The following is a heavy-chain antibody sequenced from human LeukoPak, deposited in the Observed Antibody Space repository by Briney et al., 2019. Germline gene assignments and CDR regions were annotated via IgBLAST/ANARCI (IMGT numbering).Heavy chain of an antibody. CDR3: ARIKKGYDSSDYYHSANWFDP. V-gene: IGHV4-59*01. CDR2: IYYSGST. Sequence: SETLSLTCTVSGGSISSYYWSWIRQPPGKGLEWIGYIYYSGSTSYNPSLKSRVTISVDTSKIQFSLKLSSVTAADTAVYYCARIKKGYDSSDYYHSANWFDPWGQGTLVTVSS. D-gene: IGHD3-22*01. CDR1: GGSISSYY. J-gene: IGHJ5*02.